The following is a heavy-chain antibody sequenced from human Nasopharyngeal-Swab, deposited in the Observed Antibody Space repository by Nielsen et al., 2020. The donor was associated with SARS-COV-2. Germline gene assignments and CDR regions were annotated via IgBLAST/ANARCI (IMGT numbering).Heavy chain of an antibody. J-gene: IGHJ6*03. Sequence: WVRQAPGQGLEWMGWINPNSGGTNYAQKFQGWVTMTRDTSISTAYMELSRLRPDDTAVYYCARAAKGYCSSTSCYSIPEYYYYYMDVWGKGTTVTVS. CDR3: ARAAKGYCSSTSCYSIPEYYYYYMDV. V-gene: IGHV1-2*04. D-gene: IGHD2-2*01. CDR2: INPNSGGT.